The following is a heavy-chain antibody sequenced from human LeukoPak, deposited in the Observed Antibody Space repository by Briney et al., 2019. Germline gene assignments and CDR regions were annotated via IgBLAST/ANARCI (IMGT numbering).Heavy chain of an antibody. CDR1: GDSISSGSYF. V-gene: IGHV4-39*07. CDR3: ARGPYDFCSGYLNYYFDY. Sequence: PSETLSLTCTVSGDSISSGSYFWGWIRRPPGKGLEWIGSIYYSGSTYYNPSLKSRVTISVDTSKNQFSLKLSSVTAADTAVYYCARGPYDFCSGYLNYYFDYWGQGTLVTVSS. J-gene: IGHJ4*02. CDR2: IYYSGST. D-gene: IGHD3-3*01.